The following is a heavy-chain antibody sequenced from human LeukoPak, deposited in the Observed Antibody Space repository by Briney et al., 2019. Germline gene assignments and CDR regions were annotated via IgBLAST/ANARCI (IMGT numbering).Heavy chain of an antibody. Sequence: GASVKVSCKASGYTFYAYYIHWVRQAPGQGPEWMGTIRPGDNRMSYAEKFQGRVTLTRDMFTTTGYMELSSLTSEDTAVYYCVREKRGGTYDFWGPGTLVTVSS. CDR2: IRPGDNRM. J-gene: IGHJ4*02. CDR1: GYTFYAYY. D-gene: IGHD3-16*01. V-gene: IGHV1-46*02. CDR3: VREKRGGTYDF.